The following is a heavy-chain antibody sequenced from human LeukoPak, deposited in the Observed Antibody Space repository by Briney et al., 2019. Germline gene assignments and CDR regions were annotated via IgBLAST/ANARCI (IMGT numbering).Heavy chain of an antibody. CDR3: ARGRHDITMIVVVMTSVSYYLDV. CDR2: INPSGST. V-gene: IGHV4-34*01. D-gene: IGHD3-22*01. CDR1: GGSFSGYH. Sequence: SETLSLTCAVYGGSFSGYHWTWIRQSPGRGLEWIGGINPSGSTYYNPSLKSRLTISVDTSKNQFSLNLRSVTAADTAVYYCARGRHDITMIVVVMTSVSYYLDVCGKGTTVTVS. J-gene: IGHJ6*03.